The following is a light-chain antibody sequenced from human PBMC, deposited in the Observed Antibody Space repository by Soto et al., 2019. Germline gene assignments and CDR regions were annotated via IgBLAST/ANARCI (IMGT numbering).Light chain of an antibody. V-gene: IGLV3-21*02. CDR3: QVWDGNSAFQGWV. J-gene: IGLJ3*02. CDR2: DDS. CDR1: NIGSTS. Sequence: SYELTQPPSVSVAPGHTAKISCGGNNIGSTSVHWYQQKPGQAPMVVVYDDSDRPSGIPERFSGSSSGNTATLTISRVEAGDEADYYCQVWDGNSAFQGWVFGGGTKVTVL.